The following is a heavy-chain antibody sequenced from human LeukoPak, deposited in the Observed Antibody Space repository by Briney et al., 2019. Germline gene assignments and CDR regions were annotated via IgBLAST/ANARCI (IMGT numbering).Heavy chain of an antibody. D-gene: IGHD6-13*01. CDR2: IWYDGSNK. J-gene: IGHJ4*02. V-gene: IGHV3-33*01. CDR1: GFTFSSYG. Sequence: GGSLRLSCAASGFTFSSYGVHWVRQAPGKGLEWVAVIWYDGSNKYYADSVKGRFTISRDNSKNTLYLQMNSLRAEDTAVYYCARAGIAAAGPDYFDYWGQGTLVTVSS. CDR3: ARAGIAAAGPDYFDY.